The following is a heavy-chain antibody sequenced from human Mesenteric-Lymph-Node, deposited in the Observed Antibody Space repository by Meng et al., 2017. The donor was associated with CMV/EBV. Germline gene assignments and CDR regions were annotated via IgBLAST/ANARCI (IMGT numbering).Heavy chain of an antibody. Sequence: GESLKISCAASGFTFSSYSMNWVRQAPGKGLEWVSLIYSGGSSTYYADSVEGRFTVSRDNSKNTVYLQMNSLRAEDTAVYYCAKRLYCGSTSCSKGMDVWGQGTTVTVSS. D-gene: IGHD2-2*01. CDR2: IYSGGSST. J-gene: IGHJ6*02. V-gene: IGHV3-23*03. CDR3: AKRLYCGSTSCSKGMDV. CDR1: GFTFSSYS.